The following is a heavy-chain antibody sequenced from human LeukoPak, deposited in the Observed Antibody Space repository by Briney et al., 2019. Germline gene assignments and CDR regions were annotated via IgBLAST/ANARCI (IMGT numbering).Heavy chain of an antibody. CDR3: ARQYYDFWSGYFGYFDY. Sequence: SETLSLTCTVSGGSISSSSYYWGWNRQPPGKGLEWIGSIYYSGSTYYNPSLKSRVTISVDTSKNQFSLKLSSVTAADTAVYYCARQYYDFWSGYFGYFDYWGQGTLVTVSS. D-gene: IGHD3-3*01. CDR1: GGSISSSSYY. CDR2: IYYSGST. V-gene: IGHV4-39*01. J-gene: IGHJ4*02.